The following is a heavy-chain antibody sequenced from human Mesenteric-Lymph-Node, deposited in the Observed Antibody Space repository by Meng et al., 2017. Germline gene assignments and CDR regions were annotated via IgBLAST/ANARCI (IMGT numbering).Heavy chain of an antibody. CDR1: GYTFTSYG. J-gene: IGHJ4*02. Sequence: ASVKVSCKASGYTFTSYGISWVRQAPGQGLEWMGIINPSGGSTSYAQKSQGRVTMTRNTSTSTVYMELSSLRSEDTAVYYWARGGATYYFDYWGQGTLVTVSS. V-gene: IGHV1-46*01. CDR2: INPSGGST. CDR3: ARGGATYYFDY. D-gene: IGHD5-24*01.